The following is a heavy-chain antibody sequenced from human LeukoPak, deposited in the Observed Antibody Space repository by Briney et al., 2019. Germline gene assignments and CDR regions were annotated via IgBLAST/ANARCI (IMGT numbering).Heavy chain of an antibody. D-gene: IGHD5-12*01. CDR3: ARGRWIIGVATILSYYYYGMDV. V-gene: IGHV4-34*01. J-gene: IGHJ6*02. CDR2: INHSGST. CDR1: GGSFSGYY. Sequence: SETLSLTCAVYGGSFSGYYWSWIRQPPGKGLEWIGEINHSGSTNYNPSLKSRVTILVDTSKNQFSLKLSSVTAADTAVYYCARGRWIIGVATILSYYYYGMDVWGQGTTVTVSS.